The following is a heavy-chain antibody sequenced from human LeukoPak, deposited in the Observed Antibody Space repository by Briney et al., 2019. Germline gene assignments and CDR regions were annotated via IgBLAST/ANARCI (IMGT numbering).Heavy chain of an antibody. CDR2: INPSGGST. D-gene: IGHD3-22*01. J-gene: IGHJ3*02. CDR3: ARVRYNYYDSSGYYSDAFDI. V-gene: IGHV1-46*01. Sequence: GASVKVSCKASGYTFTSYGISWVRQAPGQGLEWMGIINPSGGSTSYAQKFQGRVTMTRDTSTSTVYMELSSLRSEDTAVYYCARVRYNYYDSSGYYSDAFDIWGQGTMVTVSS. CDR1: GYTFTSYG.